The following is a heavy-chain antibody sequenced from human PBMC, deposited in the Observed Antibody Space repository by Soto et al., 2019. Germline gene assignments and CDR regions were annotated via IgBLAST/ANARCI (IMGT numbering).Heavy chain of an antibody. Sequence: ASVKVSCKASGYTFTSYYMHWVRQAPGQGLEWMGIINPSGGSTSYAQKFQGRVTMTRDTSTSTVYMELSSLRSEDTAVYYCARDPLRFLEWLSPNCVMAVWGQGTTVPVSS. J-gene: IGHJ6*02. D-gene: IGHD3-3*01. CDR1: GYTFTSYY. V-gene: IGHV1-46*01. CDR3: ARDPLRFLEWLSPNCVMAV. CDR2: INPSGGST.